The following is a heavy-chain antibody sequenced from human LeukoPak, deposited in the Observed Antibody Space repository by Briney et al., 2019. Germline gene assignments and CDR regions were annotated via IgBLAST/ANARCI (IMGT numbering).Heavy chain of an antibody. CDR3: ARMYYYDSSGYYSAFDI. CDR1: GYTFTSYY. D-gene: IGHD3-22*01. Sequence: ASVKVSCKASGYTFTSYYMHWVRQAPGQGLEWMGWINPNSGGTNYAQKFQGWVTMTRDTSISTAYMELSRLRSDDTAVYYCARMYYYDSSGYYSAFDIWGQGTMVTVSS. V-gene: IGHV1-2*04. CDR2: INPNSGGT. J-gene: IGHJ3*02.